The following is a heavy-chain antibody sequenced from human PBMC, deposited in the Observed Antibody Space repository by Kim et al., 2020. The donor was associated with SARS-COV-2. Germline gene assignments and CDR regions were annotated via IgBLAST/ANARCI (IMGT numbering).Heavy chain of an antibody. CDR2: IYYSGST. J-gene: IGHJ4*02. D-gene: IGHD3-10*01. V-gene: IGHV4-59*13. Sequence: SETLSLTCTVSGGSISSYYWSWIRQPPGKGLEWIGYIYYSGSTNYNPSLKSRVTISVDTSKNQFSLKLSSVTAADTAVYYCARETPYGDFDYWGQGTLVTVSS. CDR3: ARETPYGDFDY. CDR1: GGSISSYY.